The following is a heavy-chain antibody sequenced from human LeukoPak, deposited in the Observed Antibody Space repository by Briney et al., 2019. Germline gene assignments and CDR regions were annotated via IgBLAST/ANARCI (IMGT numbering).Heavy chain of an antibody. Sequence: GGSPRLSCAGSGFTFGGYGMHWFRQTPGKGLEWVAVIAYDGSRAFYADSVKGRFTISRDNSKNTMSVQMDDLRAEDTAVYYCTRYNNDHFDYWGQGTLVTVSS. CDR2: IAYDGSRA. CDR1: GFTFGGYG. V-gene: IGHV3-33*01. D-gene: IGHD1-14*01. J-gene: IGHJ4*02. CDR3: TRYNNDHFDY.